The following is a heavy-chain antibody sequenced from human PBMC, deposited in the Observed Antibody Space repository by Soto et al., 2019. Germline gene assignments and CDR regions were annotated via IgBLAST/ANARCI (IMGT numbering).Heavy chain of an antibody. D-gene: IGHD3-22*01. CDR3: ARQPDNYYDSSGYYMDV. CDR1: GYSFTSYW. V-gene: IGHV5-51*01. Sequence: GESLKISCKGSGYSFTSYWIGWVRQMPGKGLEWMGIIYPGDSDTRYSPSFQGQVTISADKSISTAYLQWSSLKASDTAMYYCARQPDNYYDSSGYYMDVWGQGTTVTVSS. CDR2: IYPGDSDT. J-gene: IGHJ6*02.